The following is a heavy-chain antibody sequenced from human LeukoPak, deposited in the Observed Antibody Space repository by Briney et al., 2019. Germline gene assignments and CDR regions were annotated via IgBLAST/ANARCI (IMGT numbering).Heavy chain of an antibody. D-gene: IGHD6-13*01. CDR1: GFTFNIFG. J-gene: IGHJ4*02. Sequence: PGRSLRLSCAASGFTFNIFGMHWVRQVPGNGLEWVAVLWADGNTAHYADSVKGRLTISRDSSENTLYLQVNSLRSEDTAVYYCVKESAADATFHFDYWGQGTLVTVSS. CDR3: VKESAADATFHFDY. V-gene: IGHV3-33*06. CDR2: LWADGNTA.